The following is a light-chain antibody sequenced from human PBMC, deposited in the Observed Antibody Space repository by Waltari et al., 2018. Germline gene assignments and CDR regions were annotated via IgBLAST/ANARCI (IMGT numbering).Light chain of an antibody. J-gene: IGKJ4*01. V-gene: IGKV3-20*01. CDR1: QSVTTTY. Sequence: EIVLTQYPGTLSLSPGEGATLSCRASQSVTTTYFTWIQQKVGQVPRSRIYGASNRATGIPDRFSGSGSGTDFTLTISRLEPEDFAVYYCQQYSSSPLTFGGGTKVEIK. CDR3: QQYSSSPLT. CDR2: GAS.